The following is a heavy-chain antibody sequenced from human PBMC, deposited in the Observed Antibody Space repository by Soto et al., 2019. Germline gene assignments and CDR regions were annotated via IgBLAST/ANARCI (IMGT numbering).Heavy chain of an antibody. V-gene: IGHV3-23*01. CDR1: GFTFSSYA. J-gene: IGHJ4*02. CDR3: ANGRLLRYTFDY. CDR2: ISGSGGST. D-gene: IGHD2-15*01. Sequence: PGGSLRLSCAASGFTFSSYAMSWVCQAPGKGLEWVSAISGSGGSTYYADSVKGRFTISRDNSKNTLYLQMNSLRAEDTAVYYCANGRLLRYTFDYWGQGTLVTVSS.